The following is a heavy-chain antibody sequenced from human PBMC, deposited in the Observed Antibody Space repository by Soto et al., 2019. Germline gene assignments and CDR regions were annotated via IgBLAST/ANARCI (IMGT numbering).Heavy chain of an antibody. CDR2: ISAYNGNT. CDR1: GYTFTSYG. J-gene: IGHJ6*02. CDR3: ARVPRGDPRPDYYYGMDV. Sequence: QVQLVQSGAEVKKPGASVKVSCKASGYTFTSYGISWVRQAPGQGLECMGWISAYNGNTNYAQKLQGRVTMTTDTSTSTAYLELRSLRSDDTAVYYCARVPRGDPRPDYYYGMDVWGQGTTVTVSS. D-gene: IGHD2-21*02. V-gene: IGHV1-18*01.